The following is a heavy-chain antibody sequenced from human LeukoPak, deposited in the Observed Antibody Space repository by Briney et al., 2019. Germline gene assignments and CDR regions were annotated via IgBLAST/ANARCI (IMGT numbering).Heavy chain of an antibody. CDR1: GFTFSSYA. CDR2: ISDST. V-gene: IGHV3-23*01. J-gene: IGHJ4*02. CDR3: AKARVVFQRFDF. D-gene: IGHD2-15*01. Sequence: GGSLRLSCAASGFTFSSYAMNWVRQAPGKGLEWVSGISDSTYYAVSVKVRFTISRDDSKNTLYLQMNSLRAKGTAVYYCAKARVVFQRFDFWGQGALVTVSS.